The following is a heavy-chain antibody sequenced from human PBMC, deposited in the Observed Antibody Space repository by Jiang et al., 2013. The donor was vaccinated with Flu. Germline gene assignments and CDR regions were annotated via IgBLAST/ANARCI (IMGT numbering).Heavy chain of an antibody. CDR1: GDSVSSNSAA. CDR3: ARVGFSGRNPIGAKYGAKKPNWFDP. V-gene: IGHV6-1*01. CDR2: TYYRSKWYN. Sequence: TSQTLSLTCAISGDSVSSNSAAWNWIRQSPSRGLEWLGRTYYRSKWYNDYAVSVKSRITINPDTSKNQFSLQLNSVTPEDTAVYYCARVGFSGRNPIGAKYGAKKPNWFDPWGQGTLVTVSS. J-gene: IGHJ5*02. D-gene: IGHD3-10*01.